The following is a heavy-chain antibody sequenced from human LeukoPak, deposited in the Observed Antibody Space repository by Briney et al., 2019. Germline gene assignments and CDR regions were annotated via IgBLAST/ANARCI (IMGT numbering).Heavy chain of an antibody. CDR3: ARNRSFDL. CDR1: GDXVNSYY. Sequence: SETLSLTCTVSGDXVNSYYWSWIRQPPGKRLEWIGCINYSESATYNPSLKSRVTISLDTSKTQFFLKLSSVTAADTAVYYCARNRSFDLWGQGTLVTVSS. V-gene: IGHV4-59*02. CDR2: INYSESA. J-gene: IGHJ4*02. D-gene: IGHD3-9*01.